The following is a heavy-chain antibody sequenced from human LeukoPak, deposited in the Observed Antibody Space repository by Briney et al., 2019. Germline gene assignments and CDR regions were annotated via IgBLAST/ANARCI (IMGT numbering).Heavy chain of an antibody. CDR3: AIPFLAPAFDI. Sequence: SETLSFTCTVSGGSISSSSYYWGWIRQPPGKGLEWIGSIYYSGSTYYNPSLKSRVTISVDTSKNQFSLKLSSVTAADTAVYYCAIPFLAPAFDIWGQGTMVTVSS. D-gene: IGHD3-3*02. CDR1: GGSISSSSYY. CDR2: IYYSGST. V-gene: IGHV4-39*01. J-gene: IGHJ3*02.